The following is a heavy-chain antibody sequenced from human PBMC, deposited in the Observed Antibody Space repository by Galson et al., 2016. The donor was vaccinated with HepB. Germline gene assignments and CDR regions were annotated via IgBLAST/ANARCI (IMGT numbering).Heavy chain of an antibody. V-gene: IGHV1-69*13. CDR2: VIPIFGTS. CDR3: AFKEGGGADCYATTGCYNFPGMDV. CDR1: GVTFSSYA. J-gene: IGHJ6*02. D-gene: IGHD2-21*02. Sequence: SVKVSCKASGVTFSSYAITWVRQAPGHGLEWMGGVIPIFGTSSYAQNFQDRLTITSDESSKMVYMELSSLRSEDTAVYYCAFKEGGGADCYATTGCYNFPGMDVWGQGTTVSVSS.